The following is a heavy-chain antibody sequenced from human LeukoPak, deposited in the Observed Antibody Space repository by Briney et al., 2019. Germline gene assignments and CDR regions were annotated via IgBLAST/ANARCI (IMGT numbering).Heavy chain of an antibody. CDR3: ASFNWNDGGAFDI. CDR1: GFTVSSNY. CDR2: IYSGGST. D-gene: IGHD1-20*01. J-gene: IGHJ3*02. Sequence: PGGSLRLSCAASGFTVSSNYMSWVRQAPGKGLEWVSVIYSGGSTYYADSVKGRFTISRDNAKNSLYLQMNSLRAEDTAVYYCASFNWNDGGAFDIWGQGTMVTVSS. V-gene: IGHV3-53*01.